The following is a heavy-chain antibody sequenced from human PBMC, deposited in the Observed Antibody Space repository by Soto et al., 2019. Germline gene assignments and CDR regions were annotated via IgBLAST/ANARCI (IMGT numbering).Heavy chain of an antibody. CDR2: IYYSGST. CDR3: ATPDILTGLSWYYMDV. Sequence: SETLSLTCTVSGGSISSSSYYWGWIRQPPGKGLEWIGSIYYSGSTYYNPSLKSRVTISRDNAKNSLYLQMNSLRAEDTAVYYCATPDILTGLSWYYMDVWGKGTTVTVSS. D-gene: IGHD3-9*01. V-gene: IGHV4-39*01. J-gene: IGHJ6*03. CDR1: GGSISSSSYY.